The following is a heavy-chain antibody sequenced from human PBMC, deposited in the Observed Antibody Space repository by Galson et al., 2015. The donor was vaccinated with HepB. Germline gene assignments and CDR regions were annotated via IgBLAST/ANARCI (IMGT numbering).Heavy chain of an antibody. J-gene: IGHJ4*02. V-gene: IGHV1-2*02. CDR1: GYTFTGYY. Sequence: SVKVSCKASGYTFTGYYMHWVRQAPGQGLEWMGWINPNSGGTNYAQKFQGRVTMTRDTSISTAYMELSRLRSDDTAVYYCARDSYSSSGVDYWGQGTLVTVSS. D-gene: IGHD6-6*01. CDR2: INPNSGGT. CDR3: ARDSYSSSGVDY.